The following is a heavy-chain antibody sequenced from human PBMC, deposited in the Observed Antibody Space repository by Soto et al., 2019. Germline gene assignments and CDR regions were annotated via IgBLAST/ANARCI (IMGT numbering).Heavy chain of an antibody. CDR1: GYSFTSYW. J-gene: IGHJ4*02. Sequence: GESLKISCKGSGYSFTSYWISWVRQMPGKGLEWMGRIDPSDSYTNYSPSFQGHVTISADKSISTAYLQWSSLKASDTAMYYCARIDWNYRALVAYWGQGTLVTVSS. D-gene: IGHD1-7*01. CDR2: IDPSDSYT. CDR3: ARIDWNYRALVAY. V-gene: IGHV5-10-1*01.